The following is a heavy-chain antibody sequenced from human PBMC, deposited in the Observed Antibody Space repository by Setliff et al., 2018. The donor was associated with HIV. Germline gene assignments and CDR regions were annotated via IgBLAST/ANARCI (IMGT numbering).Heavy chain of an antibody. CDR3: ARGIYRPWGGYSAFATDAFET. D-gene: IGHD5-12*01. Sequence: SETLSLTCTVSSGPISNGGFYWSWIRHHPGKGLEWIGYIYYSGGTYYSPSLKSRVSMSIDTFKNQFSLNLTFVTAADTAVYYCARGIYRPWGGYSAFATDAFETWGQGTLVTVSS. V-gene: IGHV4-31*03. CDR2: IYYSGGT. CDR1: SGPISNGGFY. J-gene: IGHJ3*02.